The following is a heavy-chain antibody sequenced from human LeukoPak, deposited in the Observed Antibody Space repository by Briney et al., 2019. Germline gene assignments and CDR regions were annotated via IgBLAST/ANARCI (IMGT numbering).Heavy chain of an antibody. CDR3: ARGRDGYNWIDY. J-gene: IGHJ4*02. V-gene: IGHV3-33*01. CDR1: GFTFSNYG. Sequence: PGGSLRLSCVASGFTFSNYGIHWVRQAPGKGLEWVAVIWYDGTNKYYADSVKGRFTISRDNSKNTLYLQMNSLRAEDTAVYYCARGRDGYNWIDYWGQGTLVTVSS. CDR2: IWYDGTNK. D-gene: IGHD5-24*01.